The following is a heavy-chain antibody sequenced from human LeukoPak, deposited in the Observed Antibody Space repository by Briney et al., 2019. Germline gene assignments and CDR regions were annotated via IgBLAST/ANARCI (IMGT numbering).Heavy chain of an antibody. V-gene: IGHV3-21*04. J-gene: IGHJ4*02. CDR1: GFTFSSYS. Sequence: GGSLRLSCAASGFTFSSYSMNWVRQAPGKGLEWVSSISSSSIYIYYTDSVKGRFTISRDNAKNSLYLQMNSLSAEDTAVYYCAKKGWVDPFFDYWGQGTLVTVSS. CDR3: AKKGWVDPFFDY. CDR2: ISSSSIYI. D-gene: IGHD6-19*01.